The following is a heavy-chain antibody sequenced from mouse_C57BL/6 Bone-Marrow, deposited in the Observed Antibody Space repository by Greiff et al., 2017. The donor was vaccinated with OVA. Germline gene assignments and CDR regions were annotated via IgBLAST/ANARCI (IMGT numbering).Heavy chain of an antibody. V-gene: IGHV1-18*01. J-gene: IGHJ1*03. CDR2: INPNNGGT. CDR1: GYTFTDYN. Sequence: EVQLQQSGPELVKPGASVKIPCKASGYTFTDYNMDWVKQSHGKSLEWIGDINPNNGGTIYNQKFKGKATLTVDKYSSTAYMELRSLTSEDSAVYYCARGTYYYSSSWGYFDVWGTGTTVTVSS. CDR3: ARGTYYYSSSWGYFDV. D-gene: IGHD1-1*01.